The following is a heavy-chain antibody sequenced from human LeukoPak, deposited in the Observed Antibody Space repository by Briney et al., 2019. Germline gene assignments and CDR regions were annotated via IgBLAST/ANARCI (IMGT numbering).Heavy chain of an antibody. Sequence: GASVKVSCKASGGTFSSYAISWVRQAPGQGLGWMGGIIPIFGTANYAQKFQGRVTITADESTSTAYMELSSLRSEDTAVYYCATPGDGYFDYWGQGTLVTVSS. V-gene: IGHV1-69*13. D-gene: IGHD7-27*01. CDR1: GGTFSSYA. J-gene: IGHJ4*02. CDR3: ATPGDGYFDY. CDR2: IIPIFGTA.